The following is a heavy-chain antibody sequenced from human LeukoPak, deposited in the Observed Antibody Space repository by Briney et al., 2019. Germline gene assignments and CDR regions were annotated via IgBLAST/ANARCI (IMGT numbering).Heavy chain of an antibody. CDR1: GYSISSGYY. Sequence: SETLSLTCAVSGYSISSGYYWGWIRQPPGKGLEWIGSIYHSGSTYYNPSLESRVTISVDTSKNQFSLKLSSVTAADTAVYYCARTYYYDSSGSIRFDPWGQGTLVTVSS. D-gene: IGHD3-22*01. CDR3: ARTYYYDSSGSIRFDP. J-gene: IGHJ5*02. V-gene: IGHV4-38-2*01. CDR2: IYHSGST.